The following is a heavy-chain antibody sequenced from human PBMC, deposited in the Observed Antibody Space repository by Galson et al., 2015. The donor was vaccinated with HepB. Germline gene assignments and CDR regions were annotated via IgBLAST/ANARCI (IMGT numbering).Heavy chain of an antibody. Sequence: VKVSCKASGGTFSSYTISWVRQAPGQGLEWMGRIIPILGIANYAQKFQGRVTITADKSTSTAYMELSSLRSEDTAVYYCAREGSTYNWNDGPGDAFDIWGQGTMVTVSS. V-gene: IGHV1-69*10. CDR1: GGTFSSYT. D-gene: IGHD1-1*01. CDR3: AREGSTYNWNDGPGDAFDI. CDR2: IIPILGIA. J-gene: IGHJ3*02.